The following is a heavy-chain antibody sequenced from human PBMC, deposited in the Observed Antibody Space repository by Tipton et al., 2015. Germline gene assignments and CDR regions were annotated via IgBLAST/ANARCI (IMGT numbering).Heavy chain of an antibody. V-gene: IGHV1-69*01. CDR2: IIPIFATP. J-gene: IGHJ4*02. CDR1: GGTFSSYA. D-gene: IGHD1-26*01. CDR3: ARGRSGSYYHFDY. Sequence: QSGAEVKEPGSSVKVSCKASGGTFSSYAISWVRQAPGHGLEWMGGIIPIFATPNYAQKFQGRVTITADESTRTAYMELSSLRSEDTAVYYCARGRSGSYYHFDYWGQGTLVTVSS.